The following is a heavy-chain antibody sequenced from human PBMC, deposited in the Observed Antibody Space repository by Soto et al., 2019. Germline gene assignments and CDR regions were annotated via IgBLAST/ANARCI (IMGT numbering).Heavy chain of an antibody. CDR3: AREGLTGPGYYYYGMDV. CDR1: GYTFTSYG. V-gene: IGHV1-18*04. Sequence: ASVKVSCKASGYTFTSYGISWVRQAPGQGPEWMGWISAYNGNTNYAQKLQGRVTMTTDTSTSTAYMELRSLRSDDTAVYYCAREGLTGPGYYYYGMDVWGQGTTVTVSS. J-gene: IGHJ6*02. CDR2: ISAYNGNT. D-gene: IGHD3-10*01.